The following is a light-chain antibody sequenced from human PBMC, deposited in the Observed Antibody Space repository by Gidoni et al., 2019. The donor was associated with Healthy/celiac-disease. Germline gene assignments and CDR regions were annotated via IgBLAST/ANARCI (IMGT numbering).Light chain of an antibody. CDR2: AAS. J-gene: IGKJ1*01. V-gene: IGKV1-39*01. CDR1: QSISSY. Sequence: DIQMTQSPSSLSASVGDRVTITCRASQSISSYLNWYQQKPGKAPKLLIYAASSLQSGVPSRFSGSGSGTDFTLTISSLHPEDFATYYCQQSYSTPWTFGQGTKVKIK. CDR3: QQSYSTPWT.